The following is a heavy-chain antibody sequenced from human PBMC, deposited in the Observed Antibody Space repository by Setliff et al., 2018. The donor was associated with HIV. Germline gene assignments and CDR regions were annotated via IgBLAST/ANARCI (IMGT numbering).Heavy chain of an antibody. J-gene: IGHJ4*02. Sequence: PSETLSLTCTVYGGSISSGSYFWTWSRQPAGKGLGWIGRIYTSGSTNYNPSLKSRVTMSVDTSKNQFSLKLTSETASATAVYYCARAESGNTGPFDLWGQGSPVTVSS. CDR1: GGSISSGSYF. CDR3: ARAESGNTGPFDL. D-gene: IGHD3-10*01. CDR2: IYTSGST. V-gene: IGHV4-61*02.